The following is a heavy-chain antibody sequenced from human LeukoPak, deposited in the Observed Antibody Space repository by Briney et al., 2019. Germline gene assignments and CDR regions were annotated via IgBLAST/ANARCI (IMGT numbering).Heavy chain of an antibody. D-gene: IGHD3-22*01. V-gene: IGHV4-38-2*01. CDR1: VYSINSGYY. CDR3: VRERYYYDDSGYSAPGWFDP. J-gene: IGHJ5*02. CDR2: IYHSGDT. Sequence: SETLSLTCAVSVYSINSGYYWGWIRQPPGKGLEWIGTIYHSGDTYYNPSLKSRVTISVDTSKNQFSLKLSSETAADTAVYYCVRERYYYDDSGYSAPGWFDPWGQGTLVTVSS.